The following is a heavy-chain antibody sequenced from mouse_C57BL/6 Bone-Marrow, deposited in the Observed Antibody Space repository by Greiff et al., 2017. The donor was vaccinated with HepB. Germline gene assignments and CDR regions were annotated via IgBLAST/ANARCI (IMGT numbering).Heavy chain of an antibody. J-gene: IGHJ2*01. V-gene: IGHV14-4*01. D-gene: IGHD1-1*01. CDR3: SYYYGSSHY. Sequence: EVQLQQSGAELVRPGASVKLSCTASGFNIKDDYMHWVKQRPEQGLEWIGWIVPENGDTEYASKFKGKATITADTSSNTAYLQLSSLTSEDTAVYYCSYYYGSSHYWGQGTTLTVSA. CDR2: IVPENGDT. CDR1: GFNIKDDY.